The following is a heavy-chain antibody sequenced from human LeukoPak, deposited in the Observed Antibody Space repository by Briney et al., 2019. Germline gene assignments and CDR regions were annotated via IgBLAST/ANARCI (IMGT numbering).Heavy chain of an antibody. CDR2: ISGSGSTI. CDR3: ARDLYY. CDR1: GFTFSSYA. Sequence: GGSLRLSCAASGFTFSSYAMSWVRQAPGKGLEWVSAISGSGSTIYYADSVKGRFTISGDNAKNSLYLQMNSLRAEDTAVYYCARDLYYWGQGTLVTVSS. V-gene: IGHV3-23*01. J-gene: IGHJ4*02.